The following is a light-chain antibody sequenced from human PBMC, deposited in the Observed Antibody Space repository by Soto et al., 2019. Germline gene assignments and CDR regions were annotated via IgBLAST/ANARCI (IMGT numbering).Light chain of an antibody. CDR1: QSISSW. V-gene: IGKV1-5*01. Sequence: DIQMTQSPSTLSASVGDRVTITCRARQSISSWLAWYQQKPGKAPKLLIYDASSLESGVPSRFSGSGSGTEFTLTISSLQPDDFATYYCQQRNDWPPYTFGQGTKVEHK. CDR3: QQRNDWPPYT. CDR2: DAS. J-gene: IGKJ2*01.